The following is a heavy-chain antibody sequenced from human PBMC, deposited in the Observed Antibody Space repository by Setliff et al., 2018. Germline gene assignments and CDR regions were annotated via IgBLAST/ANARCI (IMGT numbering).Heavy chain of an antibody. V-gene: IGHV1-2*06. J-gene: IGHJ4*02. CDR1: GYTFTGYY. CDR3: VRGEENDSSGYYWVRLRPPTDS. D-gene: IGHD3-22*01. Sequence: GASVKVSCKASGYTFTGYYIHWVRQAPGQGLEWMGRINPNSGGTNYGQKFQGRVTMTRXXXISTSYMELSSLKYXDTAVXYCVRGEENDSSGYYWVRLRPPTDSWGQGTLVTVSS. CDR2: INPNSGGT.